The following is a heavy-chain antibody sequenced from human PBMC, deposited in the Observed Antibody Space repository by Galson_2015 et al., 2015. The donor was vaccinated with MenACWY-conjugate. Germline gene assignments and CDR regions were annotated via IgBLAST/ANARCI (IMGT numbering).Heavy chain of an antibody. CDR2: VDRVGAT. CDR1: GFSVTNNC. D-gene: IGHD2-8*01. Sequence: SLRLSCAVSGFSVTNNCLSRVRQAPGKGPEWIAVVDRVGATIYADSVRGRFTVSRDNFKNTVILQMNSLRAEDTAVYRCSRGYDWCSYFRAWGQGAQVTVSS. V-gene: IGHV3-53*01. J-gene: IGHJ5*02. CDR3: SRGYDWCSYFRA.